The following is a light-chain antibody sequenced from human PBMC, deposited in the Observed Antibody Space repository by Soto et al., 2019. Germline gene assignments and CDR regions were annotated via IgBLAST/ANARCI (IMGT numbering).Light chain of an antibody. V-gene: IGKV1-12*01. CDR3: QQANSFPFT. Sequence: DIHMTQSPSSVSASVGDRVTITCRASHVISTWLAWYQQKPGKAPKLLIYAASSLQSGVPSRFSGSGSGTDFTLTSSSLQPEDFATCYCQQANSFPFTFGPGTTVDIK. CDR1: HVISTW. CDR2: AAS. J-gene: IGKJ3*01.